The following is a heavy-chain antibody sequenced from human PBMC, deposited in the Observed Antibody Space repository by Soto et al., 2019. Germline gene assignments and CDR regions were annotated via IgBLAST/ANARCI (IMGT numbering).Heavy chain of an antibody. CDR2: IYYSGST. CDR1: GGSISSSSYY. CDR3: ARHIDY. Sequence: QLQLQESGPGLVKPSETLSLTCTVAGGSISSSSYYWGWIRQAPGKGVEWIGRIYYSGSTYYNPSLKSRITISVETSTNPFSLKLSSVTAADTAVYYCARHIDYWGQGTLVTVSS. J-gene: IGHJ4*02. V-gene: IGHV4-39*01.